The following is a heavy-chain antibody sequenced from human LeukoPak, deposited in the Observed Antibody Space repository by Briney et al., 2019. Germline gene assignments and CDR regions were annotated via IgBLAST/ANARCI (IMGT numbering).Heavy chain of an antibody. CDR1: GGSISSSSYY. CDR2: IYYSGST. CDR3: ARIGILAAAGTDY. J-gene: IGHJ4*02. V-gene: IGHV4-39*07. D-gene: IGHD6-13*01. Sequence: PSETLSLTCTVSGGSISSSSYYWGWIRQPPGKGLEWIGSIYYSGSTYYNPSLKSRVTISVDTSKNQFSLKLSSVTAADTAVYYCARIGILAAAGTDYWGQGTLVTVSS.